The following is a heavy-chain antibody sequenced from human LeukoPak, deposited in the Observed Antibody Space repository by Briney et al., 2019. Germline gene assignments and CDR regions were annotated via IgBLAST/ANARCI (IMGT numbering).Heavy chain of an antibody. CDR2: INHSGST. CDR3: ARGKRLDY. J-gene: IGHJ4*02. Sequence: SETLSLTCAAYGGSFSGYYWSWIRQPPGKGLEWIGEINHSGSTNYNPSLKSRVTISVDTSKNQFSLKLSSVTAADTAVYYCARGKRLDYWGQGTLVTVSS. V-gene: IGHV4-34*01. CDR1: GGSFSGYY.